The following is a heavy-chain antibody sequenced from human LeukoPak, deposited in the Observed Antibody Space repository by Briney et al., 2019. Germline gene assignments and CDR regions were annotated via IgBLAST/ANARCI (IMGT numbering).Heavy chain of an antibody. CDR1: GFTFSSYA. CDR2: ISYDGSDK. V-gene: IGHV3-30*04. Sequence: GGSLRLSCAASGFTFSSYAMHWVRQAPGKGLEWVAVISYDGSDKYSADSVKGRFTISRDNSKNTLYLQMNSLRAEDTAVYYCAKQPISGSSTWYFDCWGQGTLVTVSS. J-gene: IGHJ4*02. D-gene: IGHD6-13*01. CDR3: AKQPISGSSTWYFDC.